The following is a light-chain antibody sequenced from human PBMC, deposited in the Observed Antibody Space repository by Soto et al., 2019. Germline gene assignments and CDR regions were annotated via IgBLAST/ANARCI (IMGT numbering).Light chain of an antibody. Sequence: DNQMAHYRSTLCRAGGECSSRTSRASQTSSSWLAWYQQKPGKAPKLLIYKASTLKSGVPSRFSGSGSGTEFTLTISSLQPDDFATYYCQHYNSYSEAFGQGTKVDIK. J-gene: IGKJ1*01. CDR1: QTSSSW. V-gene: IGKV1-5*03. CDR3: QHYNSYSEA. CDR2: KAS.